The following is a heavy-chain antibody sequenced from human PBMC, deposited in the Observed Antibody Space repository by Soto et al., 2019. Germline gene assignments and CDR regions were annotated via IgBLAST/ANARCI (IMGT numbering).Heavy chain of an antibody. CDR1: GFTFSSYG. V-gene: IGHV3-33*01. D-gene: IGHD4-17*01. J-gene: IGHJ5*02. CDR3: ARESSYGDYDH. CDR2: IWYDGSNK. Sequence: QVQLVESGGGVVQPGRSLRLSCAASGFTFSSYGMHWVRQAPGKGLEWVAVIWYDGSNKYYADSVMGRFTISRDNSKNTLYLQMNSLRAEDTAVYYCARESSYGDYDHWGQGTLVTVSS.